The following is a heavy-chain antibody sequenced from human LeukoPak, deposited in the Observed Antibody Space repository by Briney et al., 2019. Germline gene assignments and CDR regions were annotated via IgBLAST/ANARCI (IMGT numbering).Heavy chain of an antibody. CDR2: ISVYNGYT. J-gene: IGHJ4*02. D-gene: IGHD5-18*01. CDR1: GYIFTSYG. Sequence: ASVKVSCKASGYIFTSYGISWVRQAPGQGLEWMGWISVYNGYTNYAQKLQGRVTMTTDTSTSTACMELRSLRSDDTAVYYCARGLDTVMVKRGHYFDSWGPGTLVTVSS. V-gene: IGHV1-18*01. CDR3: ARGLDTVMVKRGHYFDS.